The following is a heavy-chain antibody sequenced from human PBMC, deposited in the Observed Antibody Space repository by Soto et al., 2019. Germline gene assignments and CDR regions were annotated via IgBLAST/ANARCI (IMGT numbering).Heavy chain of an antibody. J-gene: IGHJ4*02. Sequence: GESLKISCKGSGYSFTSYWIGWVRQMPGEGLEWMGIIYPGDSDTRYSPSFQGQVTISADKSISTAYLQWSSLKASDTAMYYCARQVVLRYFDWLSHTSEFDYWGQGTLVTVSS. D-gene: IGHD3-9*01. CDR1: GYSFTSYW. CDR3: ARQVVLRYFDWLSHTSEFDY. CDR2: IYPGDSDT. V-gene: IGHV5-51*01.